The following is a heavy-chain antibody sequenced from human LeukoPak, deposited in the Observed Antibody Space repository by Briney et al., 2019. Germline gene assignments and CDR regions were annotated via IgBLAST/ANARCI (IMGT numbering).Heavy chain of an antibody. D-gene: IGHD3-22*01. CDR1: GGPISSDDYY. Sequence: SQTLPLTCTVSGGPISSDDYYWSWLRQPPGKGLEWIGYIYYSGSTYYTPSLKSRVTISVDTSKNQFSLKLSSVTAADTAVYYCARVYYYDNSGYGKDYFDYWGQGTLVSVS. CDR2: IYYSGST. CDR3: ARVYYYDNSGYGKDYFDY. V-gene: IGHV4-30-4*01. J-gene: IGHJ4*02.